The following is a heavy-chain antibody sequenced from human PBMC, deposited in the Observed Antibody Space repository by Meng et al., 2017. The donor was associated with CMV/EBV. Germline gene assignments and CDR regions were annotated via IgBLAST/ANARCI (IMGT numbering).Heavy chain of an antibody. CDR3: ARNDHDFWSGYSYGMDV. CDR1: GFTSSSYA. Sequence: GESLKISCAASGFTSSSYAMHWVRQAPGKGLEWVAVISYDGSNKYYADSVKGRFTISRDNSKNSLYLQMNSLRAEDTAVYYCARNDHDFWSGYSYGMDVWGQGTTVTVSS. V-gene: IGHV3-30-3*01. D-gene: IGHD3-3*01. CDR2: ISYDGSNK. J-gene: IGHJ6*02.